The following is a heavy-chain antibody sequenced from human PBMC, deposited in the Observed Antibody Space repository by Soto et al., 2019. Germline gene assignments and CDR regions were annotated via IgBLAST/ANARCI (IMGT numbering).Heavy chain of an antibody. CDR2: ISYDGSNK. Sequence: PGGSLRLSCAASGFTFSSYAMHWVRQAPGKGLEWVAVISYDGSNKYYADSVKGRFTISRDNSKNTLYLQMNSLRAEDTAAYYCARDLVDSSNWYWLDRWGQGTLVTVSS. J-gene: IGHJ5*02. CDR1: GFTFSSYA. CDR3: ARDLVDSSNWYWLDR. V-gene: IGHV3-30-3*01. D-gene: IGHD6-19*01.